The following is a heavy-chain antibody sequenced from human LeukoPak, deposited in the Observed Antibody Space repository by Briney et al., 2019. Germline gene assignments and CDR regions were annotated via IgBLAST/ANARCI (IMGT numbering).Heavy chain of an antibody. V-gene: IGHV3-7*01. Sequence: GGSLRLSCAASGFTFSSYWMSWVRQAPGKGLEWVANIKQDGREKYYVDSVKGRFTISRDSAKNSLYLQMNSLRAEDTAVYYCARGARFFYYAMDVWGQGTTVTVSS. CDR1: GFTFSSYW. CDR3: ARGARFFYYAMDV. CDR2: IKQDGREK. D-gene: IGHD3-10*01. J-gene: IGHJ6*02.